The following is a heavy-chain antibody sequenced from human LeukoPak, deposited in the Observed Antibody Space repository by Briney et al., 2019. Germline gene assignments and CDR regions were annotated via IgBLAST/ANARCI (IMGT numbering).Heavy chain of an antibody. Sequence: GGSLRLSCAVSGFTFSSYTMNWVRQTPGKGLEWVSSISSSGSYIYYADSVKGRFTISRDNVRNSLYLQMNSLRAEDTAVYYCARGAIGGKKYDSSGYSDYWGQGTLVTVSS. CDR3: ARGAIGGKKYDSSGYSDY. V-gene: IGHV3-21*01. J-gene: IGHJ4*02. CDR2: ISSSGSYI. CDR1: GFTFSSYT. D-gene: IGHD3-22*01.